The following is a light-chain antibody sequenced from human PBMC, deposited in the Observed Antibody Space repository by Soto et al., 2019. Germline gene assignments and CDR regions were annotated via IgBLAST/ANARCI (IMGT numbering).Light chain of an antibody. V-gene: IGLV2-18*02. CDR1: SSDVGNYDY. J-gene: IGLJ1*01. Sequence: QSVLIQPPSVSGSPGQSVTISCTGTSSDVGNYDYVSWYQQHPGTVPKPMIYNVNTRPSGVPDRFSGSKSGNTAYLTISGLQVEDEAEYFCFSFTTTSTHVFGTGTKVTVL. CDR2: NVN. CDR3: FSFTTTSTHV.